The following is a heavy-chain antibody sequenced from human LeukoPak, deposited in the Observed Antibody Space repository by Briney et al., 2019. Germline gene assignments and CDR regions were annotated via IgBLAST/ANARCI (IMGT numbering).Heavy chain of an antibody. V-gene: IGHV4-38-2*01. D-gene: IGHD3-10*01. CDR2: MSHNRGT. CDR1: GYSISSGYY. CDR3: ASYYASGVSAYNYYGMDV. J-gene: IGHJ6*04. Sequence: PSETLSLTCVVSGYSISSGYYWGWIRQPPGKGLEWIGSMSHNRGTYYNPSLKSRATISMDTSKNQFSLRLSSVTAADTAVYYCASYYASGVSAYNYYGMDVWGKGTTVTVSS.